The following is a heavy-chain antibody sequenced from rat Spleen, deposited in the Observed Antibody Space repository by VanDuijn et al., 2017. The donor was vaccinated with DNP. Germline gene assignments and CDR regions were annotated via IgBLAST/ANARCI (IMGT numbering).Heavy chain of an antibody. J-gene: IGHJ2*01. V-gene: IGHV2-15*01. D-gene: IGHD1-3*01. CDR2: VWSGGST. CDR1: GFSLTSYG. Sequence: QVQLKESGPDLVQPSQTLSLTCTVSGFSLTSYGVNWVRQPPGKGLAWIAAVWSGGSTDYNSALKSRLSISRDTSKSQVFLKMNSLQTEDTATYFCAVEPXLGXAMDAWGQGVMVTVSS. CDR3: AVEPXLGXAMDA.